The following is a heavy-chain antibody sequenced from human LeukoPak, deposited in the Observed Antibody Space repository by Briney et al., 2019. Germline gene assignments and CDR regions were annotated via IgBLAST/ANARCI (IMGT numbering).Heavy chain of an antibody. V-gene: IGHV1-69*13. J-gene: IGHJ4*02. CDR3: ASGHVDTAMVTFDY. Sequence: SVKVSCKASGYTFTSYYMHWVRQAPGQGLEWMGGIIPIFGTANYAQKFQGRVTITADESTSTAYMELSSLRSEDTAVYYCASGHVDTAMVTFDYWGQGTLVTVSS. CDR1: GYTFTSYY. D-gene: IGHD5-18*01. CDR2: IIPIFGTA.